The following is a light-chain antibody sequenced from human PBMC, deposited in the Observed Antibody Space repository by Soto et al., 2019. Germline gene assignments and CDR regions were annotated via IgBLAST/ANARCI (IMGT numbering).Light chain of an antibody. Sequence: TQSLGHMCLSPPATAAPSFVSSQSVSSIYLAWYQQKPGQAPRLLIYGASSRATGIPDRFSGSGSGTDFTLTISSLEPEDFAVYYCQQRSNWPCTFGRGTKVDIK. V-gene: IGKV3D-20*02. CDR1: QSVSSIY. CDR3: QQRSNWPCT. J-gene: IGKJ4*01. CDR2: GAS.